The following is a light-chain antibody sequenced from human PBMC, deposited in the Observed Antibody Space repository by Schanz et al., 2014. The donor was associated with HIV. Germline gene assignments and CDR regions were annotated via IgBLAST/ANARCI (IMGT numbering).Light chain of an antibody. CDR3: QQYSSYPYT. CDR1: QSISPW. V-gene: IGKV1-5*03. J-gene: IGKJ2*01. Sequence: DLQMTQSPSTLSASVGDRVTITCRASQSISPWLAWYQQKPGKTPKLLINEASNLQSGVPSRFSGSGSGTEFTLTITSLQPDDFATYYCQQYSSYPYTFGQGTKLEIK. CDR2: EAS.